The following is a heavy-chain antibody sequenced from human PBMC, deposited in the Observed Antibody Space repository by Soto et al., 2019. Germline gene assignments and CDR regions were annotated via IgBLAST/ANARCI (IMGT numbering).Heavy chain of an antibody. CDR1: GYTFIGYY. CDR3: ARDSYDDIVTGDARNAFDI. CDR2: INPNSGGT. D-gene: IGHD3-9*01. Sequence: AAVKCSFKTSGYTFIGYYIHWVGRAPGKGLEWMGWINPNSGGTNYAQKFQGRVTVNRDTYISTAYMELSRLRADDTAVYYCARDSYDDIVTGDARNAFDIW. J-gene: IGHJ3*02. V-gene: IGHV1-2*02.